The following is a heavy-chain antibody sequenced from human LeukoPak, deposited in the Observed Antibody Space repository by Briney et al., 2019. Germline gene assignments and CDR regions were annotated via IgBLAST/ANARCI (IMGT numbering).Heavy chain of an antibody. CDR2: ISSSSSTI. CDR3: TTDKGYYYDSSGYYYHAFDI. J-gene: IGHJ3*02. D-gene: IGHD3-22*01. Sequence: GGSLRLSCAASGFTFSSYTMSWVRQAPGKGLEWVSYISSSSSTIYYADSVKGRFTISRDDSKNTLYLQMNSLKTEDTAVYYCTTDKGYYYDSSGYYYHAFDIWGQGTMVTVSS. V-gene: IGHV3-48*01. CDR1: GFTFSSYT.